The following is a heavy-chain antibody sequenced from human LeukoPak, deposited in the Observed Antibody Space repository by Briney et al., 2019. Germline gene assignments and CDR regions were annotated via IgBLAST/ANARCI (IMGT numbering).Heavy chain of an antibody. CDR1: GYTFTGYY. CDR3: ARELSITMVRGATYNWFDP. V-gene: IGHV1-2*02. D-gene: IGHD3-10*01. J-gene: IGHJ5*02. Sequence: ASVKVSCKASGYTFTGYYMHWVRQAPGQGLEWMGWINPNSGGTNYAQKFQGRVAMTRDTSISTAYMELGRLRSGDTAVYYCARELSITMVRGATYNWFDPWGQGTLVTVSS. CDR2: INPNSGGT.